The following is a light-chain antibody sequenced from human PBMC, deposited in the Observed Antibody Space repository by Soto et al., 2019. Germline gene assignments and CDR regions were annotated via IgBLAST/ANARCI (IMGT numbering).Light chain of an antibody. Sequence: AIQMTQSPSSLSASVGDTVTITCRASQGIRNDLAWYQQKPGKAPKLLVYSASTLQSGVTSSFSGSGYGTDFTLTISRLQPEDFATYYCLQDSSYPITFGQGTRLEIK. CDR2: SAS. CDR1: QGIRND. V-gene: IGKV1-6*02. CDR3: LQDSSYPIT. J-gene: IGKJ5*01.